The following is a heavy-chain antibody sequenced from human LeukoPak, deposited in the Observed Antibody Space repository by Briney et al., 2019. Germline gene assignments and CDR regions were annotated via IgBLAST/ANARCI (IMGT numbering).Heavy chain of an antibody. V-gene: IGHV3-7*01. D-gene: IGHD3-22*01. CDR1: GFTFSNYW. J-gene: IGHJ4*02. CDR3: AREIRSRNYDESTGYFNY. Sequence: PGGSLRLSCAASGFTFSNYWMSWVRQAPGKGLEWVANIKHDGSEKYYADSVKGRFSIFRDNAKTSVYLQLNSLRGEDTAVYYCAREIRSRNYDESTGYFNYWGQGTLVTVSS. CDR2: IKHDGSEK.